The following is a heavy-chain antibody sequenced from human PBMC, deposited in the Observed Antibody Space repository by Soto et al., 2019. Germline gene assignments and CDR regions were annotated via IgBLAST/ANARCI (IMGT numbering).Heavy chain of an antibody. V-gene: IGHV4-31*03. Sequence: PSETLSLTCTVSGGSISSGGYYWSWIRQHPGKGLEWIGYIYYSGSTYYNPSLKSRVTISVDTSKNQFSLKLSSVTAADTAVYYCARVRGWIAAATGSVRCFDPWGQGTLVTVSS. J-gene: IGHJ5*02. CDR3: ARVRGWIAAATGSVRCFDP. CDR2: IYYSGST. CDR1: GGSISSGGYY. D-gene: IGHD6-13*01.